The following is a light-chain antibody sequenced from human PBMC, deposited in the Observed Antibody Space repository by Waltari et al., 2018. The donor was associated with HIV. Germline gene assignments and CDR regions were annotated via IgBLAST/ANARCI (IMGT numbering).Light chain of an antibody. CDR3: TSQSIGTSSPRV. CDR1: PTAIGGYAF. J-gene: IGLJ2*01. Sequence: QPALTQPASISGSPGQSITVSCTGGPTAIGGYAFVSWYQQYPKKAPQVIIYEVTRRPSGVSARFSASKSGNTASLTISALQPDDEAVYFCTSQSIGTSSPRVFGGGTRVTVL. CDR2: EVT. V-gene: IGLV2-23*02.